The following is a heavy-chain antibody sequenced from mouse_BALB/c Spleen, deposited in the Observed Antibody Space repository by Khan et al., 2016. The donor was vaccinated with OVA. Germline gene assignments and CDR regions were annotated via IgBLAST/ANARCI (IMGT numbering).Heavy chain of an antibody. CDR2: ISTNYGDT. CDR1: GYTFTDYA. V-gene: IGHV1S137*01. Sequence: QMQLEESGAELVRPGVSVKISCKASGYTFTDYAMHWVKQRHAKSLEWIGVISTNYGDTDYNQKFQGKASMTVDRSSSAVYMELARLTSEDSAIYYCVRGGKFADWGQGTLVTVSA. D-gene: IGHD1-1*02. CDR3: VRGGKFAD. J-gene: IGHJ3*01.